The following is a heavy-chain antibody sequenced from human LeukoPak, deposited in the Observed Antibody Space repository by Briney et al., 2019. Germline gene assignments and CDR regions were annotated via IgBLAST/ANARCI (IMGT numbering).Heavy chain of an antibody. CDR1: GESFSGYY. D-gene: IGHD2-8*01. J-gene: IGHJ4*01. CDR2: INHSGST. Sequence: SETLSLTCAGYGESFSGYYWRWIRQPPGKGLEWIAEINHSGSTSCNPSLKSRVTISVDTSKNQFSLKLSSVTAADTAVYYCARYCCTSRRCPGIHYWGHGTLVTVSS. V-gene: IGHV4-34*01. CDR3: ARYCCTSRRCPGIHY.